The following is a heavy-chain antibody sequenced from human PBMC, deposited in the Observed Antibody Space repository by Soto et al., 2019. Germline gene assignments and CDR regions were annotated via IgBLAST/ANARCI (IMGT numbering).Heavy chain of an antibody. CDR2: IYYSGST. CDR1: GGSISSYY. J-gene: IGHJ3*02. Sequence: SETLSLICTVSGGSISSYYWSWIRQPPGKGLEWIGYIYYSGSTNYNPSLKSRVTISVDTSKNQFSLKLSSVTAADTAVYYCARGRGGWFINQLLNAFDIWGQGTMVTVSS. CDR3: ARGRGGWFINQLLNAFDI. D-gene: IGHD2-2*01. V-gene: IGHV4-59*01.